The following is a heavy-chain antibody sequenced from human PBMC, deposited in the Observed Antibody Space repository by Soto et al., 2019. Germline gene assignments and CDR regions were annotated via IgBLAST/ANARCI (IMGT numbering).Heavy chain of an antibody. CDR1: NGSISNFY. J-gene: IGHJ5*02. CDR3: ARSSHKESWFDP. CDR2: IHGSGSA. D-gene: IGHD6-13*01. Sequence: LSLTCTVTNGSISNFYWNWIRQSAGKGLEWIGRIHGSGSATYNPSLRSLVTMSVDRSTNQFSLKVNSGTGADTAVYYCARSSHKESWFDPWGQGTLVTVSS. V-gene: IGHV4-4*07.